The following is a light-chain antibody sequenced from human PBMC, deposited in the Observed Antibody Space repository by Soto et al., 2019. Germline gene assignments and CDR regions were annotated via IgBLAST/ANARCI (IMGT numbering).Light chain of an antibody. V-gene: IGLV1-47*02. CDR3: AAWDVNLNAYV. J-gene: IGLJ1*01. CDR2: LGD. Sequence: QSVLTQPPSASSTPGQTVTISCSGSTSNIGNFYVYWYQHLPGTAPKLLIYLGDQRASGVSDRFSGYNSGTSASLAINGLRSDDEADYYCAAWDVNLNAYVFGSGTKLTVL. CDR1: TSNIGNFY.